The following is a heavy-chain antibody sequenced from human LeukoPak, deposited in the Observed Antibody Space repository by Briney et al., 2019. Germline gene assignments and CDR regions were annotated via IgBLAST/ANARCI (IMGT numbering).Heavy chain of an antibody. CDR2: IYYSGST. CDR1: GGPIRSSF. CDR3: ARRGANSGSYSHFDL. J-gene: IGHJ2*01. D-gene: IGHD1-26*01. V-gene: IGHV4-59*01. Sequence: SETLSLTCTVSGGPIRSSFWSWIRQPPGKGLEWIGHIYYSGSTNYDPSLKSRVTISIDTSKNQFSLKLSSVTAADTAVYSCARRGANSGSYSHFDLWGRGTLVTVSA.